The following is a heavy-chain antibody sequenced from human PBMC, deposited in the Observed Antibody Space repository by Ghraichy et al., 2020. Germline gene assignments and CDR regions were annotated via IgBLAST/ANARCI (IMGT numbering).Heavy chain of an antibody. CDR1: GYSISSSNW. J-gene: IGHJ4*02. D-gene: IGHD3-16*01. Sequence: SQTLSLTCAVSGYSISSSNWWGWIRQPPGKGLEWIGYIYYSGSTYYNPSLKSRVTMSVDTSKNQFSLKLRFVTAVDTAVYYCARSPLGSGARPDYWGQGTLVTVSS. CDR3: ARSPLGSGARPDY. CDR2: IYYSGST. V-gene: IGHV4-28*01.